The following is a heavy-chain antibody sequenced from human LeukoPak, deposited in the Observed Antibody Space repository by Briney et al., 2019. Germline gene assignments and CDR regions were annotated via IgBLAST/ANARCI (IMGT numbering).Heavy chain of an antibody. J-gene: IGHJ4*02. Sequence: PGGSLRLSCTASGFTFGDYAMSWVRQAPGKGLEWVGFIRSKAYGGTTEYAASVKGRFTISRDDSKSIACLQMNSLKTEDTAVYYCTPLMATIDYWGQGTLVTVSS. V-gene: IGHV3-49*04. CDR1: GFTFGDYA. D-gene: IGHD5-24*01. CDR3: TPLMATIDY. CDR2: IRSKAYGGTT.